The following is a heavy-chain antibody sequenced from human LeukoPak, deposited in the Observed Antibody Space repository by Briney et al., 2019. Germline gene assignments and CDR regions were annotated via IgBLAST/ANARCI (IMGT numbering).Heavy chain of an antibody. D-gene: IGHD3-22*01. V-gene: IGHV3-23*01. Sequence: PGGTLRLSCAASGFTFSSYGMSWVRQAPGKGLECVSAISGSGGSTYYADSGKGRFTISRDNSKNTLYLQMNILRAEDTAVYYCAKLLYYYDSSQPYWGQGTLVTVSS. CDR3: AKLLYYYDSSQPY. J-gene: IGHJ4*02. CDR2: ISGSGGST. CDR1: GFTFSSYG.